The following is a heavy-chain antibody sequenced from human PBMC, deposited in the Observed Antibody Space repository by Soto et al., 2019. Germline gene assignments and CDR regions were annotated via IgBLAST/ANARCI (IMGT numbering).Heavy chain of an antibody. V-gene: IGHV3-48*01. CDR3: VGEGGVQLLY. Sequence: EVQLVESGGGLVQPGGSLRLSCAASGFTFSTHSMNWVRQAPGKGLEWISYINSSDVTMYAASVKGRLTISRDNAKNSLYPQINSPGGEDMAVLFWVGEGGVQLLYWGQGTLVTGSS. J-gene: IGHJ4*02. CDR1: GFTFSTHS. CDR2: INSSDVT. D-gene: IGHD2-2*01.